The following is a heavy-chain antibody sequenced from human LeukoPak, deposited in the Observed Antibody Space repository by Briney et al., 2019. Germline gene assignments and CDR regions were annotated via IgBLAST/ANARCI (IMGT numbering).Heavy chain of an antibody. Sequence: ASVKVSCKASDYIFSGHSIHWVRQAPGQGLEWIGRIDPNSGGTSFAPKFQGRVTMTRDTSISTAYMEVTRLTSDDTAVYYCARRPPMSAADNWLDPWGQGTLVTVSS. V-gene: IGHV1-2*06. D-gene: IGHD6-13*01. CDR1: DYIFSGHS. CDR3: ARRPPMSAADNWLDP. CDR2: IDPNSGGT. J-gene: IGHJ5*02.